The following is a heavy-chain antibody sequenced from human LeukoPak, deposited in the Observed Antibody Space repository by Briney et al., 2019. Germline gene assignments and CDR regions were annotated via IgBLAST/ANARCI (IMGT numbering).Heavy chain of an antibody. D-gene: IGHD1-26*01. CDR2: IYYSGST. J-gene: IGHJ5*02. V-gene: IGHV4-59*12. Sequence: SETLSLTCTVSGGSISSYYWSWIRQPPGKGLEWIGYIYYSGSTNYNPSLKSRLTISPDTSKNQFSLKLTSVTAADTVVYYCTREVRSAWASFDPWGQGTLVIVSS. CDR1: GGSISSYY. CDR3: TREVRSAWASFDP.